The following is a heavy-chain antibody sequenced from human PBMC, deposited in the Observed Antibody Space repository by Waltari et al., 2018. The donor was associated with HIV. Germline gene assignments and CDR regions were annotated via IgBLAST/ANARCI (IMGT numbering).Heavy chain of an antibody. J-gene: IGHJ6*02. CDR1: GFTVSSNY. Sequence: EVQLVETGGGLIQPGGSLRLSCAASGFTVSSNYMSWVRQAPGKGLEWVSGIYSGGSTYYADSVKGRFTISRDNSKNTLYLQMNSLRAEDTAVYYCARDRDGDYSSVWGQGTTVTVSS. CDR3: ARDRDGDYSSV. D-gene: IGHD4-17*01. V-gene: IGHV3-53*02. CDR2: IYSGGST.